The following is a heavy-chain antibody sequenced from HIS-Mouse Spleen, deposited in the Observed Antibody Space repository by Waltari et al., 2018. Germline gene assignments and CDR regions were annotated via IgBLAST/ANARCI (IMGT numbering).Heavy chain of an antibody. Sequence: QVQLVQSGAEVKKPWASVKVSCKASGYTFTSYDINWVRQDSGHGLEWMGWMNPNSGNTGYAQKFQGRVTMTRNTSISTAYMELSSLRSEDTAVYYCARGHDYSNYFDYWGQGTLVTVSS. V-gene: IGHV1-8*01. CDR2: MNPNSGNT. CDR1: GYTFTSYD. D-gene: IGHD4-4*01. CDR3: ARGHDYSNYFDY. J-gene: IGHJ4*02.